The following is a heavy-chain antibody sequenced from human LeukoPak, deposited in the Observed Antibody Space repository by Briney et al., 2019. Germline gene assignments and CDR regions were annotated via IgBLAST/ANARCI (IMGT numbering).Heavy chain of an antibody. CDR2: INAGNGHT. Sequence: ASVTVSCKASGYTFTIYAMHWVRQAPGQRLEWMGWINAGNGHTKYSQEFQGRVTITRDTSASTAYMEVSSLRSDDTAVYYCARDSGFAFDIWGQGTMVTVSS. CDR3: ARDSGFAFDI. V-gene: IGHV1-3*01. J-gene: IGHJ3*02. CDR1: GYTFTIYA. D-gene: IGHD3-9*01.